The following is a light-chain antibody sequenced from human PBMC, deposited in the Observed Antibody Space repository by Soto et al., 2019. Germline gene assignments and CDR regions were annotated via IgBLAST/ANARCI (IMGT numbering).Light chain of an antibody. CDR2: GAS. V-gene: IGKV3-20*01. CDR1: QSVGGSY. J-gene: IGKJ1*01. CDR3: QQYGSSPWA. Sequence: EVVLTQSPGTLSLSPGERATLSCRASQSVGGSYLAWYQQKPGQAPRLLIYGASYTATGIPDRFSGSGSGTAFTLTINRLEPEDFSIYYWQQYGSSPWAFGQGTKVEIK.